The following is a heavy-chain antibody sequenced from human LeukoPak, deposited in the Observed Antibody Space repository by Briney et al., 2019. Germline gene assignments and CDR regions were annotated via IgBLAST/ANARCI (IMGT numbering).Heavy chain of an antibody. CDR3: AKGGSIAALGEYPYDY. Sequence: GGSLRLSCAASGFTFSSYAMSWVRQAPGKGLEWVSAISGSGGSTYYADSVKGRFTISRDNSKNTLYLQMNSLRAEDTAVYYCAKGGSIAALGEYPYDYWGQGTLVTVSS. J-gene: IGHJ4*02. V-gene: IGHV3-23*01. D-gene: IGHD6-6*01. CDR2: ISGSGGST. CDR1: GFTFSSYA.